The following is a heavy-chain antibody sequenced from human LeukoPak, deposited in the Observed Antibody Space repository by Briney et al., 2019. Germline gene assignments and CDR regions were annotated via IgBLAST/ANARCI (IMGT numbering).Heavy chain of an antibody. CDR1: GDSITSDNFY. D-gene: IGHD3-9*01. CDR2: ISTSGST. V-gene: IGHV4-61*02. J-gene: IGHJ4*02. CDR3: ASKPGLTGYYTG. Sequence: PSQTLSLTCTVSGDSITSDNFYWSWTRQPAGKGLEWIGRISTSGSTNYNPSLKSRVTISVDTSKNQFSLKLSSVTAADTAVYYCASKPGLTGYYTGWGQGTLVTVSS.